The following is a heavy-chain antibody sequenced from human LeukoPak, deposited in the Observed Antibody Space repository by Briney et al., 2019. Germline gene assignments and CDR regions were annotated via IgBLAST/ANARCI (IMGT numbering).Heavy chain of an antibody. CDR1: GYTVTGYY. D-gene: IGHD2-21*02. Sequence: ASVKVSCKASGYTVTGYYMHWVRQAPGQGLEWMGWINPNSGGTNYAQKFQGRVTMTRDTSISTAYMELSRLRSDDTAVYYCARGALAVVVTALLQHWGQGTLVTVSS. CDR2: INPNSGGT. J-gene: IGHJ1*01. V-gene: IGHV1-2*02. CDR3: ARGALAVVVTALLQH.